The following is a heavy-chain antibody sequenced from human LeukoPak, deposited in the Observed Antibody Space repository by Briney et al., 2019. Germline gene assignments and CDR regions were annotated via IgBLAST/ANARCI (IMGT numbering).Heavy chain of an antibody. Sequence: PGGSLRLSCAASGFTFSSYAMSWVRQAPGKGLEWVSVISGSGGSTYYADSVKGRFTISRDNFKNTLYLQMNSLRAEDTAVYYCAKDRDSGYEALDYWRQGTLVTVP. CDR3: AKDRDSGYEALDY. V-gene: IGHV3-23*01. J-gene: IGHJ4*02. CDR1: GFTFSSYA. CDR2: ISGSGGST. D-gene: IGHD5-12*01.